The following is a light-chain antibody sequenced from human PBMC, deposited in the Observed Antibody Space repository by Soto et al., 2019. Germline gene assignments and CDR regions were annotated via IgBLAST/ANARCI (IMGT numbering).Light chain of an antibody. CDR3: CSYAGRYTYV. J-gene: IGLJ1*01. Sequence: QSALTQPRSVSVSPGQSVTISCTGTSSDVGGYNSVSWYQHHPGKAPKLMIYDVRKRPSGVPDRFSGSKSDNTASLTISGLQAEDEADYYCCSYAGRYTYVFGTGTKLTVL. V-gene: IGLV2-11*01. CDR1: SSDVGGYNS. CDR2: DVR.